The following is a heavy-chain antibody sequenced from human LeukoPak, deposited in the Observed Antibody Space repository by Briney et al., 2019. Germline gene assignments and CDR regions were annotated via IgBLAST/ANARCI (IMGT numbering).Heavy chain of an antibody. D-gene: IGHD1-26*01. CDR2: ISGSGGST. CDR1: GFTFSSYA. Sequence: PGGSLRPSCAASGFTFSSYAMSWVRQAPGKGLEWGSAISGSGGSTYYADSVKGRFTISRDNSKNTLYLQMNSLRAEDTAVYYCAKCQLRGDGAFDIWGQGTMVTVSS. CDR3: AKCQLRGDGAFDI. J-gene: IGHJ3*02. V-gene: IGHV3-23*01.